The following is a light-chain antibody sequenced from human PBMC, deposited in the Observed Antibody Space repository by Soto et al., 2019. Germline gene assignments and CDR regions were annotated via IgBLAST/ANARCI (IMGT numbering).Light chain of an antibody. CDR3: QQSYSTPPWT. CDR2: AAS. Sequence: DIQMTQSPSSLSASVGDRVTITCRASQSISSYLNWYQQKPGKAPKLLIYAASSLQSGVPSRFSGSGSGTDFTLTISSLKPEDFETNYCQQSYSTPPWTFGQGPKVDIK. J-gene: IGKJ1*01. CDR1: QSISSY. V-gene: IGKV1-39*01.